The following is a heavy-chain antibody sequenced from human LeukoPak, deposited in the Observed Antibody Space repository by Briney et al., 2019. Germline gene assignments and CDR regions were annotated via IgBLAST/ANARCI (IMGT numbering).Heavy chain of an antibody. J-gene: IGHJ4*02. Sequence: PSETLSLTCTVSGGSISSYYWSRIRQPPGKGLVWIGYIYYSGSTNYNPSLKSRVTKSVDTSKNQFSLKLSSVTAADTAVYYCARGWGYFDYWGQGTLVTVSS. V-gene: IGHV4-59*01. CDR3: ARGWGYFDY. CDR1: GGSISSYY. D-gene: IGHD7-27*01. CDR2: IYYSGST.